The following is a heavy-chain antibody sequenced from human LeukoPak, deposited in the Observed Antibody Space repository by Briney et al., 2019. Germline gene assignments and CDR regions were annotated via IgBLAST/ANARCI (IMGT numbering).Heavy chain of an antibody. CDR1: GFTFSSYW. D-gene: IGHD4-17*01. CDR3: AKDGYGDHTVDY. V-gene: IGHV3-30*18. J-gene: IGHJ4*02. Sequence: GGSLRLSCAASGFTFSSYWMHWVRQAPGKGLVWVAIISYDGSNKYYTDSVKGRFTISRDNSKNTLYLQMNSLRAEDTAVYYCAKDGYGDHTVDYWGQGTLVTVSS. CDR2: ISYDGSNK.